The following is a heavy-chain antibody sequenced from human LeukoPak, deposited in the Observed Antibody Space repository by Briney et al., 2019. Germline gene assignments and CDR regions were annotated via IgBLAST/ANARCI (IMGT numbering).Heavy chain of an antibody. CDR1: GFTFNRYN. Sequence: PGGSLRLSCAASGFTFNRYNMNWVRQAPGKGLEWVSSICPSTGDIHYADSVKGRFTISRDNAKNSLYLQINSLRAEDTAVYYCARGALTMLRGVTPPDYWGQGTLVTVSS. V-gene: IGHV3-21*01. CDR2: ICPSTGDI. J-gene: IGHJ4*02. CDR3: ARGALTMLRGVTPPDY. D-gene: IGHD3-10*01.